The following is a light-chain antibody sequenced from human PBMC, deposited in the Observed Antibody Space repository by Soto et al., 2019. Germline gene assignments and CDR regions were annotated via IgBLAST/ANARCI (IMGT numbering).Light chain of an antibody. V-gene: IGKV1-33*01. CDR2: DAS. Sequence: DIQMTQSPSSLSASVGDRVTITCQARQDISNYLNWYQQKPGKAPKLLIYDASNLETGVPSRFSGSVSGTDFTFTISSLQPEDIATYYFQQYDNLPLTFGGGTKVEIK. CDR1: QDISNY. J-gene: IGKJ4*01. CDR3: QQYDNLPLT.